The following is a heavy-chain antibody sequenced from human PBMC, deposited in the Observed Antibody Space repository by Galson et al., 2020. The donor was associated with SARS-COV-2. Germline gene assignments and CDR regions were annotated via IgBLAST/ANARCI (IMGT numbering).Heavy chain of an antibody. Sequence: GGSLRLSCAASGFTFSSYNMNWVRQAPGKGLEWVSSISTGSSYIFYADSVKGRFTISRDNAKNSLYLQMNNLRVEDTAVYYCARAVNYGSGSYYYWYFDLWGRGTLVTVSS. D-gene: IGHD3-10*01. J-gene: IGHJ2*01. CDR3: ARAVNYGSGSYYYWYFDL. V-gene: IGHV3-21*01. CDR1: GFTFSSYN. CDR2: ISTGSSYI.